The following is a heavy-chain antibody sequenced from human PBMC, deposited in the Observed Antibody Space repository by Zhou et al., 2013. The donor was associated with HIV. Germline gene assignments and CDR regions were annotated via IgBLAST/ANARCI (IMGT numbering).Heavy chain of an antibody. Sequence: QVQLVQSGAEVKQPGSSVKVSCKASGGTFTKYAITWVRQAPGHGLEWMGVITPFFGTTKYSQRFQGRLTMTTDESTTTAYMELSSLRSEDTAVYYCQLSADAVTTLDYWGQGTLVTVSS. V-gene: IGHV1-69*05. CDR3: QLSADAVTTLDY. CDR1: GGTFTKYA. D-gene: IGHD4-4*01. J-gene: IGHJ4*02. CDR2: ITPFFGTT.